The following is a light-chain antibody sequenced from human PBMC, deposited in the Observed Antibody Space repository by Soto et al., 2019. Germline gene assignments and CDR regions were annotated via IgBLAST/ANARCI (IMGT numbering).Light chain of an antibody. V-gene: IGLV1-44*01. CDR3: STNYV. CDR1: SSNIGSNT. CDR2: EVS. J-gene: IGLJ1*01. Sequence: QSVLTQPPSASGTPGQRVTISCSGSSSNIGSNTVNWYQQHPGKAPKLIIYEVSYRPSGISNRFSGSKSGNTASLTTSGLQAEDEADYTSSTNYVFGTGTKVTVL.